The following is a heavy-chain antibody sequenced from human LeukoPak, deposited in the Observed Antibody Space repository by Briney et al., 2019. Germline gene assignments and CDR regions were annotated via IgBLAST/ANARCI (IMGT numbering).Heavy chain of an antibody. CDR1: GFTFSSYG. D-gene: IGHD3-22*01. J-gene: IGHJ4*02. Sequence: GGSLRLSCAASGFTFSSYGMHWVRQAPGKGLEWVAFIRYDGSNKYYADSVKGRFTISRDNSKNTLYLQMNSLRAEDTAVYYCAKDGAGYYYDSSGFDYWGQGTLVTVSS. V-gene: IGHV3-30*02. CDR2: IRYDGSNK. CDR3: AKDGAGYYYDSSGFDY.